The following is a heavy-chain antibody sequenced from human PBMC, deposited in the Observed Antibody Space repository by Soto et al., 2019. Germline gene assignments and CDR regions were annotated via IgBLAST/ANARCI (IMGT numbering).Heavy chain of an antibody. V-gene: IGHV4-30-4*02. Sequence: PSETLSLTCTVSGGSISSGDYYWSWIRQPPGKGLEWIGYIYYSGSTYYNPSLKSRVTISVDTSKNQFSLKLSSVTAADTAVYYCARDPSEGYDSSGYPASTFDYWGQGTLVTAPQ. CDR2: IYYSGST. CDR3: ARDPSEGYDSSGYPASTFDY. D-gene: IGHD3-22*01. CDR1: GGSISSGDYY. J-gene: IGHJ4*02.